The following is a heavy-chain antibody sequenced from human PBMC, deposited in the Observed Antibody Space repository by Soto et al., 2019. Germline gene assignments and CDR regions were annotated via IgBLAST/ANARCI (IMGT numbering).Heavy chain of an antibody. CDR3: ARVDYYDSSGDYGY. Sequence: QVQLVQSGAEVKKPGASVKVSCKASGYTFTIYGISWVRQAPGQGLEWMGWISGYNGNTDYAQNLQDRVTLTTDASTSSVYMELRSLRSYDTAVYYCARVDYYDSSGDYGYWGQGNLITVSS. J-gene: IGHJ4*02. V-gene: IGHV1-18*04. CDR1: GYTFTIYG. CDR2: ISGYNGNT. D-gene: IGHD3-22*01.